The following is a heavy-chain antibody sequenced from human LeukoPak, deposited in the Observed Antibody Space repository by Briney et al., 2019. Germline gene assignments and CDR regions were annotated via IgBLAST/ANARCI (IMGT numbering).Heavy chain of an antibody. CDR3: ARHSGYSYGYSGYYYYMDV. CDR2: IYPGDSDT. CDR1: GYSFTSYW. J-gene: IGHJ6*03. Sequence: GESLKISCKGSGYSFTSYWIGWVRQMPGKGLEWMGIIYPGDSDTRYSPSFQGQVTTSADKSISTAYLQWSSLKASDTAMYYCARHSGYSYGYSGYYYYMDVWGKGTTVTISS. V-gene: IGHV5-51*01. D-gene: IGHD5-18*01.